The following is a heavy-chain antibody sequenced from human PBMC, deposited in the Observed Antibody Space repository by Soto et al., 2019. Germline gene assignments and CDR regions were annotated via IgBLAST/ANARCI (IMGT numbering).Heavy chain of an antibody. D-gene: IGHD6-25*01. CDR3: ARRPHCSGGICYYGLDN. V-gene: IGHV1-8*01. CDR2: MNPDSGHA. CDR1: GYTFTNSD. Sequence: AVKASCKASGYTFTNSDINWVRQAPGQGLEWMGWMNPDSGHAAYAQKFQGRVTLTTSTSTSTVYMEMRSLGSEDTAVYYCARRPHCSGGICYYGLDNWG. J-gene: IGHJ6*02.